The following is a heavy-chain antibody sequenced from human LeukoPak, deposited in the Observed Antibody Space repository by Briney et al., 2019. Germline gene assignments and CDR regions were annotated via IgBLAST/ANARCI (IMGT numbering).Heavy chain of an antibody. CDR1: GYTFTGYY. Sequence: GASVKVSCKASGYTFTGYYMHWVRQAPGQGLEWMGGIIPIFGTANYAQKFQGRVTITADESTSTAYMELSSLRSEDTAVYYCARVEWELLSSYYFDYWGQGTLVTVSS. J-gene: IGHJ4*02. D-gene: IGHD1-26*01. CDR2: IIPIFGTA. CDR3: ARVEWELLSSYYFDY. V-gene: IGHV1-69*13.